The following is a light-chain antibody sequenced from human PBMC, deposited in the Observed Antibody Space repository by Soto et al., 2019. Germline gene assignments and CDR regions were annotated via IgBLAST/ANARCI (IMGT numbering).Light chain of an antibody. V-gene: IGKV1-5*03. CDR1: QSISSW. J-gene: IGKJ1*01. Sequence: DIQMTQSPSTLSASVGDRVTITCRASQSISSWLAWYQQKPGKAPKLLIYKASSLESGVPSRFSGSGSGTEFTLTISSLQPDDFATYYCQQYNSHLTWTFGQGTKVDIK. CDR2: KAS. CDR3: QQYNSHLTWT.